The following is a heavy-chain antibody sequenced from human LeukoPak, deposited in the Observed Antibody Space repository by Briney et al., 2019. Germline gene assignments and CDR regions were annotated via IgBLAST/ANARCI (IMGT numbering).Heavy chain of an antibody. Sequence: SVKVSCKASGGTFSSYAISWVRQAPGQGLEWMGGIIPIFGTANYAQKFQGRVTITADESTSTAYMELSSLRSEDTAVYYCATANYYDSSGYYFTRGQGTLVTVSS. V-gene: IGHV1-69*13. D-gene: IGHD3-22*01. CDR3: ATANYYDSSGYYFT. CDR1: GGTFSSYA. J-gene: IGHJ4*02. CDR2: IIPIFGTA.